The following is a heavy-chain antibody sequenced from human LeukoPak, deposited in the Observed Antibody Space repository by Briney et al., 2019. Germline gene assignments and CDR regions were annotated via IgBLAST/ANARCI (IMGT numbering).Heavy chain of an antibody. CDR2: IDSSGRAI. V-gene: IGHV3-48*04. CDR3: ARSSGDYRPFDS. Sequence: GGSLRLSCAASGFTFSSYWMTWVRQAPGKGLEWVSHIDSSGRAIYYADSVKGRFTISRDNAKNSLYLQMTSLRAEDTALYYCARSSGDYRPFDSWGQGTLVTVPS. CDR1: GFTFSSYW. D-gene: IGHD3-22*01. J-gene: IGHJ4*02.